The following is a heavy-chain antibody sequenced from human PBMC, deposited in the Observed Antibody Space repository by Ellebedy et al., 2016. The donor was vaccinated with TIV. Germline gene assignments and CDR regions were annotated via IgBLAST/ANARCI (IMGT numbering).Heavy chain of an antibody. V-gene: IGHV3-48*02. Sequence: GESLKISCAASGFTFSTYSINWVRQAPGKGLEWISYISSGSTTYYADSGKGRFTVSRDNAKNSLYLQMNSLRDEDTAVYYCARGISSWYGFDYWGQGTLVTVSS. D-gene: IGHD6-13*01. J-gene: IGHJ4*02. CDR3: ARGISSWYGFDY. CDR1: GFTFSTYS. CDR2: ISSGSTT.